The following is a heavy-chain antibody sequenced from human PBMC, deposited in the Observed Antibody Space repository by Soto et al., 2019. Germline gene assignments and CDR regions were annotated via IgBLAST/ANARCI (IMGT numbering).Heavy chain of an antibody. V-gene: IGHV4-59*08. CDR1: GGSITNYY. J-gene: IGHJ6*03. CDR2: IHYSGST. CDR3: ARPIHVGGGHFYMDV. Sequence: QVQLQESGPGLVKPSETLSLTCTVSGGSITNYYWSWIRQTPGKGLEWIGYIHYSGSTNYNPSLKSRVTISVDTSKNQFSLRLSSVTAADTAMYYCARPIHVGGGHFYMDVWGKGTTVTVSS. D-gene: IGHD3-16*01.